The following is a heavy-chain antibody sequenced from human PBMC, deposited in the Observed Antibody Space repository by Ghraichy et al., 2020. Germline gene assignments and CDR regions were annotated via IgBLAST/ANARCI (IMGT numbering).Heavy chain of an antibody. D-gene: IGHD1-7*01. CDR3: ARRYNWNSMSYFDY. CDR2: IWYDGSNK. Sequence: GGSLRLSCAASGFTFSSYGMHWVRQAPGKGLEWVAVIWYDGSNKYYADSVKGRFTISRDNSKNTLYLQMNSLRAEDTAVYYCARRYNWNSMSYFDYWGQGTLVTVSS. CDR1: GFTFSSYG. J-gene: IGHJ4*02. V-gene: IGHV3-33*01.